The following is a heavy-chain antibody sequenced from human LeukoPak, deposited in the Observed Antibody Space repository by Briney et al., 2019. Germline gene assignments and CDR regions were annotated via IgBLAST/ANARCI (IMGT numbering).Heavy chain of an antibody. D-gene: IGHD1-26*01. Sequence: LQISCKGSGRLFTSYWVGRGRQLPGKGLEGMGIIYRGHADTRYSPSFQGQVTISADKSISTAYLQWSSLKASDTAVYYCASGPVGMDVWGQGTTVTASS. CDR1: GRLFTSYW. CDR2: IYRGHADT. CDR3: ASGPVGMDV. V-gene: IGHV5-51*01. J-gene: IGHJ6*02.